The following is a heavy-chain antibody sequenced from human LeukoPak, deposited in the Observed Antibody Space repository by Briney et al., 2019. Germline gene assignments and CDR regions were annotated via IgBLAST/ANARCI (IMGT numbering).Heavy chain of an antibody. J-gene: IGHJ4*02. Sequence: PSETLSLTCTVSGGSISSSSYYWGWLRQPPGKGLEWIGSIYYSGSTYYNPSLKSRVTISVDTSKNQFSLKLSSVTAADTAVYYCARYGVVVAATLFAFDYWGQGTLVTVSS. V-gene: IGHV4-39*01. D-gene: IGHD2-15*01. CDR2: IYYSGST. CDR1: GGSISSSSYY. CDR3: ARYGVVVAATLFAFDY.